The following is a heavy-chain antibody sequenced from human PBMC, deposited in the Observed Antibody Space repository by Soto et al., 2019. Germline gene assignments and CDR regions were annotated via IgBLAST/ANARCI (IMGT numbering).Heavy chain of an antibody. V-gene: IGHV4-31*11. CDR1: GGSTIGGSYY. CDR2: VSSSGSR. J-gene: IGHJ6*02. D-gene: IGHD1-20*01. CDR3: ARAKITPGYFYSGLDV. Sequence: SETLSLTCDVSGGSTIGGSYYWNWIRQHPGKALEWIGSVSSSGSRYYNPSLKSRLTISLDTSKNRLSLNLTSVTAADTAVYYCARAKITPGYFYSGLDVWGPGTTVT.